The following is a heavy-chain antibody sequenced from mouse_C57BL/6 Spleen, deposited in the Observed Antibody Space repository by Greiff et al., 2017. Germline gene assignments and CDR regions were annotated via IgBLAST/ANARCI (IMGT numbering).Heavy chain of an antibody. J-gene: IGHJ4*01. Sequence: QVQLKQSGAELVRPGASVTLSCKASGYTFTDYEMHWVKQTPVHGLEWIGAIDPETGGTAYNQKFKGKAILTADKSSSTAYMELRSLTSEDSAVYYCTRPITTVVHYYAMDYWGQGTSVTVSS. CDR1: GYTFTDYE. V-gene: IGHV1-15*01. D-gene: IGHD1-1*01. CDR2: IDPETGGT. CDR3: TRPITTVVHYYAMDY.